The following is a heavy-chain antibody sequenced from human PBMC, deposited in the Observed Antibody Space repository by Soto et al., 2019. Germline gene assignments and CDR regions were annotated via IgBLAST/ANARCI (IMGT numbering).Heavy chain of an antibody. D-gene: IGHD6-19*01. CDR3: ASAAVTGTAGLDF. CDR1: GYTFSGFY. CDR2: INPNSGGT. J-gene: IGHJ4*02. V-gene: IGHV1-2*02. Sequence: RASVKVSCKASGYTFSGFYMHWVRQAPGQGLEWMGWINPNSGGTKSAEKFQGGVTMTRDTSISTAYMELSRLTSDDTAVYYCASAAVTGTAGLDFWGQGTQVTVSS.